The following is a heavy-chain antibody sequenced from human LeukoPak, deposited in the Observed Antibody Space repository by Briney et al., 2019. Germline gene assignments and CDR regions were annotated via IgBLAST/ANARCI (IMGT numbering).Heavy chain of an antibody. Sequence: GGSLRLSCAASGFTFSSYWMHWVRQAPRKGLVWVSRINSDGSSTSYADSVKGRFTISRDNAKNSLYLQMNSLRAEDRGVYYCARGYSSSWSQYWGRGTLVSVSS. CDR1: GFTFSSYW. CDR2: INSDGSST. J-gene: IGHJ4*02. D-gene: IGHD6-13*01. V-gene: IGHV3-74*01. CDR3: ARGYSSSWSQY.